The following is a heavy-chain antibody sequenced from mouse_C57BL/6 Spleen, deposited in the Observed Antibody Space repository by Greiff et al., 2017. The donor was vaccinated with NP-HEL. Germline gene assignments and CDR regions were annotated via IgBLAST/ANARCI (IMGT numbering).Heavy chain of an antibody. CDR2: IDPSDSYT. CDR1: GYTFTSYW. V-gene: IGHV1-50*01. D-gene: IGHD2-10*01. CDR3: ARGPYSPFDY. J-gene: IGHJ2*01. Sequence: QVQLKQPGAELVKPGASVKLSCKASGYTFTSYWMQWVKQRPGQGLEWIGEIDPSDSYTNYNQKFKGKATLTVDTSSSTAYMQLSSLTSEDSAVYYCARGPYSPFDYWGQGTTLTVSS.